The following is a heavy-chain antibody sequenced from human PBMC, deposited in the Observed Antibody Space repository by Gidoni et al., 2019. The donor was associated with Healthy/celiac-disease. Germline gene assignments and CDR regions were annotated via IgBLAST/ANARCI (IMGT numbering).Heavy chain of an antibody. CDR3: ARDPYYYDSSGVDDY. CDR1: GYTLTGYY. J-gene: IGHJ4*02. Sequence: QVQLVQSGAAVTKPGASVTVSCKASGYTLTGYYMHWVRQAPGQGLEWMGWINPNSGGTNYAQKFQGRVTMTRDTSISTAYMELSRLRSDDTAVYYCARDPYYYDSSGVDDYWGQGTLVTVSS. CDR2: INPNSGGT. D-gene: IGHD3-22*01. V-gene: IGHV1-2*02.